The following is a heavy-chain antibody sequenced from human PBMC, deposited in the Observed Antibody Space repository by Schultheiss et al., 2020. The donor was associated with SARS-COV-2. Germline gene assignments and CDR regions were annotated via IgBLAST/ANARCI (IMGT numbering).Heavy chain of an antibody. CDR1: GGSFSGYY. CDR2: INHSGST. J-gene: IGHJ1*01. D-gene: IGHD6-13*01. CDR3: ARRGRQQHNFFQH. Sequence: GSLRLSCAVYGGSFSGYYWSWIRQPPGKGLEWIGEINHSGSTNYNPSLKSRVTISVDTSKNQFSLKLSSVTAADTAVYYCARRGRQQHNFFQHWGQGTLVTVSS. V-gene: IGHV4-34*01.